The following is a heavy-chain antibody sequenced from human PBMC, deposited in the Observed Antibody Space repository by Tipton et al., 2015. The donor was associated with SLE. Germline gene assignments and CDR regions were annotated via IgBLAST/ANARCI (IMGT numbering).Heavy chain of an antibody. CDR1: GYNFPTYW. Sequence: VQLVQSGAEVRKPGESLKISCQASGYNFPTYWIAWVRQKPGKGLEWMGIIYPEDSETTYNPSLQGHFTISVDKSINTAYLRWDSLKASDTAMYYCTRRGSAETKMDVWGQGTKVTVSS. V-gene: IGHV5-51*03. J-gene: IGHJ6*02. CDR3: TRRGSAETKMDV. CDR2: IYPEDSET. D-gene: IGHD3-10*01.